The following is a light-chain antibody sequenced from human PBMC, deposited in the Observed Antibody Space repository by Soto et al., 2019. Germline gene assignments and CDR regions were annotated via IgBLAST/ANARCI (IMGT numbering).Light chain of an antibody. V-gene: IGKV1-5*03. CDR2: KTS. J-gene: IGKJ1*01. CDR3: QQYNTYLCT. Sequence: DIRMTQSPSTLPASVEDRVAVTCRASQSISKWLAWFQQKPGKAPKLLIYKTSALESGVPSRFSGSGSGTAFTLSLSSLQPDDFETYFCQQYNTYLCTFGQGTKVDIK. CDR1: QSISKW.